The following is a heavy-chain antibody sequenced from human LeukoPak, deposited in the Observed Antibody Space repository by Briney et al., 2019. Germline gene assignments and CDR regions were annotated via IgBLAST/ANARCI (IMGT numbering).Heavy chain of an antibody. CDR1: GFTFSNAW. CDR2: IKSKTDGGTT. V-gene: IGHV3-15*01. Sequence: GGSLRLSCVVSGFTFSNAWMSWVRQAPGKGLEWVGRIKSKTDGGTTDYAAPVKGRFTISRDDSKNTLYLQMNSLKTEDTAVYYCTTDGSPPQFGDYWGQGTLVTVSS. CDR3: TTDGSPPQFGDY. D-gene: IGHD3-16*01. J-gene: IGHJ4*02.